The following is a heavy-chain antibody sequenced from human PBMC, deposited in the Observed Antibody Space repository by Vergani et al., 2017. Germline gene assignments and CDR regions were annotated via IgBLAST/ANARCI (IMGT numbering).Heavy chain of an antibody. V-gene: IGHV3-23*01. CDR2: ISGSGGST. Sequence: EVQLLESGGGLVQPGGSLRLSCAASGFTFSSYAMSWVRQAPGKGLEWVSAISGSGGSTYYADSVKGRFTISRDNSKNTLYLQMNSLRAEDTAVYYCAKGNRYYDFWSGYPDYYYYGMDVWGQGTMVTVSS. J-gene: IGHJ6*02. CDR1: GFTFSSYA. D-gene: IGHD3-3*01. CDR3: AKGNRYYDFWSGYPDYYYYGMDV.